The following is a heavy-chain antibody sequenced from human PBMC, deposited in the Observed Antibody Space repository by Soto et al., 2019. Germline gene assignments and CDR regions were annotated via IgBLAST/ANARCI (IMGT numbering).Heavy chain of an antibody. CDR2: ISGSGGST. J-gene: IGHJ4*02. Sequence: PGGSLRLSCAASGFTFSNYAMSWVRQAPGKGLEWVSGISGSGGSTYYTDSMKGRFTISRDNSKNTLYLQVNSLRAEDTAVYYCAKAWSDTASPNDYWGQGTPVTVSS. CDR3: AKAWSDTASPNDY. D-gene: IGHD5-18*01. CDR1: GFTFSNYA. V-gene: IGHV3-23*01.